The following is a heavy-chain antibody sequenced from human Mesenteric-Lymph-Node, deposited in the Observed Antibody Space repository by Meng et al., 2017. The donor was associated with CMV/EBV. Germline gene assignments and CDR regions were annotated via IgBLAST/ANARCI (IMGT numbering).Heavy chain of an antibody. CDR2: IIPILGIA. V-gene: IGHV1-69*04. CDR3: ARDGAAARVTRWFDP. Sequence: SVKVSCKASGGTFSSYTISWVRQAPGQGLEWMGRIIPILGIANYAQKFQGRVTITADKSTSTAYMELSSLRSEDTAVYYCARDGAAARVTRWFDPWGQGTLVTVSS. D-gene: IGHD6-13*01. CDR1: GGTFSSYT. J-gene: IGHJ5*02.